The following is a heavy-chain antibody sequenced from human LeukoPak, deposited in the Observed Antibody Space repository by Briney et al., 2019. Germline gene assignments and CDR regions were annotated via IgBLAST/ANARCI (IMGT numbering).Heavy chain of an antibody. Sequence: ASVKVSCKASGGTFSSYAISWVRQAPGQGLEWMGWISAYNGNTNYAQKLQGRVTMTTDTSTSTAYMELRSLRSDDTAVYYCARELELRSGWFDPWGQGTLVTVSS. D-gene: IGHD1-7*01. V-gene: IGHV1-18*01. CDR1: GGTFSSYA. CDR2: ISAYNGNT. J-gene: IGHJ5*02. CDR3: ARELELRSGWFDP.